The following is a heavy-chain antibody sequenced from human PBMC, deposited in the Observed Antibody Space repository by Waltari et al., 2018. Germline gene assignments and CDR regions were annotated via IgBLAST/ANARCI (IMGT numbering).Heavy chain of an antibody. CDR3: ARIYGNNLDY. J-gene: IGHJ4*02. Sequence: VQLVEPGGGLVQPGGSLRVSCAVSGFPFSDHYIYLVRQAPGKGLEWVGFIRSKANGGTTEFAASVKGRFIISRDDSKYIAYLQMNNLKTEDTAVYYCARIYGNNLDYWGQGVLVTVSS. CDR1: GFPFSDHY. V-gene: IGHV3-49*04. CDR2: IRSKANGGTT. D-gene: IGHD4-4*01.